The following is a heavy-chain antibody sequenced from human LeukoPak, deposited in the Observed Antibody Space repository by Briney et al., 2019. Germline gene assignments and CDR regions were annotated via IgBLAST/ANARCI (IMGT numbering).Heavy chain of an antibody. CDR2: IYYSGST. V-gene: IGHV4-61*01. J-gene: IGHJ4*02. Sequence: PSETLSLTCTVSGYSISSGYYWGWIRQPPGKGLEWIGYIYYSGSTNYNPSLKSRVTISVDTSKNQFSLKLSSVTAADTAVYYCARGLWFGDENPPYFDYWGQGILVTVSS. CDR1: GYSISSGYY. D-gene: IGHD3-10*01. CDR3: ARGLWFGDENPPYFDY.